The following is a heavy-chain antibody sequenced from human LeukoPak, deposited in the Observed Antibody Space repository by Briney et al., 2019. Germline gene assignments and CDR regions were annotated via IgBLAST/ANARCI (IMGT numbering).Heavy chain of an antibody. Sequence: PGGSLRLSCSASGFTFSSYSMNWVRQAPGKGLEWVSSISSSSSYIYYADSVKGRFTISRDNSKNTLYLQMNSLRAEDTAVYYCARVDTAMVSFYYYVMDVWGQGTTVTVSS. CDR3: ARVDTAMVSFYYYVMDV. D-gene: IGHD5-18*01. V-gene: IGHV3-21*01. CDR1: GFTFSSYS. CDR2: ISSSSSYI. J-gene: IGHJ6*02.